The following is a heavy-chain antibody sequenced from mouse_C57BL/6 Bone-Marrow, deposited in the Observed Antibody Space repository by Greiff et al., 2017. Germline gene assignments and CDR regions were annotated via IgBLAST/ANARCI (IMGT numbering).Heavy chain of an antibody. Sequence: EVKLVESGEGLVKPGGSLKLSCAASGFTFSSYAMSWVRQTPEKRLEWVAYISSGGDYIYYADTVKGRFTISRDNARNTLYLQMSSLKSEDTAMYYCTREEANWDEGWFAYWGQGTLVTVSA. CDR2: ISSGGDYI. J-gene: IGHJ3*01. CDR3: TREEANWDEGWFAY. CDR1: GFTFSSYA. D-gene: IGHD4-1*01. V-gene: IGHV5-9-1*02.